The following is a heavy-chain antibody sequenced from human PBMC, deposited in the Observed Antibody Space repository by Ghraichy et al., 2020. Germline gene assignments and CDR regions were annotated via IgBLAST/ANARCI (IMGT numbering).Heavy chain of an antibody. Sequence: SQTLSLTCAVYGGSFSGYYWSWIRQPPGKGLEWIGEINHSGSTNYNPSLKSRVTISVDTSKNQFSLKLSSVTAADTAVYYCARAGEYCSSTSCTNLVRYWGQGTLVTVSS. J-gene: IGHJ4*02. CDR1: GGSFSGYY. D-gene: IGHD2-2*01. CDR2: INHSGST. V-gene: IGHV4-34*01. CDR3: ARAGEYCSSTSCTNLVRY.